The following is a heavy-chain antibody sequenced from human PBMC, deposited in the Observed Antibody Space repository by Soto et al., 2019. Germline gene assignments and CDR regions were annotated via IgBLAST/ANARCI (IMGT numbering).Heavy chain of an antibody. CDR3: ARDVGVVATFRFDS. J-gene: IGHJ4*02. D-gene: IGHD2-15*01. CDR2: IWYDGSNK. CDR1: GFTFSSYG. V-gene: IGHV3-33*01. Sequence: QVQLVESGGGVVQPGRSLRLSCAASGFTFSSYGMHWVRQAPGKGLEWVAVIWYDGSNKYYADYVKGRFTISRDNSKNTLYLQMNSLRAEDTAVYYCARDVGVVATFRFDSWGQGTLVTVSS.